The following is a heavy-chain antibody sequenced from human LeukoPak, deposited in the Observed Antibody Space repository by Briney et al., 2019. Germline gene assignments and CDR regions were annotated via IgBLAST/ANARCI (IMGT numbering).Heavy chain of an antibody. CDR2: INHSGST. J-gene: IGHJ4*02. V-gene: IGHV4-34*01. CDR1: GGSFSGYY. Sequence: PSETLSLTCAVYGGSFSGYYWSWIRQPPGKGLGWIGEINHSGSTNYNPSLKSRVTISVDTSKNQFSLKLSSVTAADTAVYYCARRATAMVDFDYWGQGTLVTVSS. D-gene: IGHD5-18*01. CDR3: ARRATAMVDFDY.